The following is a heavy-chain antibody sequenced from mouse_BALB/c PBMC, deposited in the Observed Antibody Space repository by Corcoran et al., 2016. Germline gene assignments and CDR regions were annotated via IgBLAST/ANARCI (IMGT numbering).Heavy chain of an antibody. D-gene: IGHD2-1*01. CDR3: ARREGAYGNYPFAY. J-gene: IGHJ3*01. Sequence: EVQLQKSGPELVKPGASVKICCKTYGYTFAEYTVHWVKQSHGKSLEWIEGINPNNGGTSYKQKFKGKATLTVDNSSSTVYIELRSLTAEDSAVYFCARREGAYGNYPFAYWGQGTLGTVSA. CDR1: GYTFAEYT. CDR2: INPNNGGT. V-gene: IGHV1-18*01.